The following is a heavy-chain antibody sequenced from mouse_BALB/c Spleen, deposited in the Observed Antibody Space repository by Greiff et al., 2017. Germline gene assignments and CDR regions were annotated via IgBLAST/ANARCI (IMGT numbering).Heavy chain of an antibody. J-gene: IGHJ1*01. CDR2: IWGDGST. CDR1: GFSLTGYG. Sequence: VQLKESGPGLVAPSQSLSITCTVSGFSLTGYGVTWVRQPPGKGLEWLGMIWGDGSTDYNSALKSRLSISKDNSKSQVFLKMNSLPTDDTARYYCARKGTTRYFDVWGAGTTVTVSS. D-gene: IGHD1-1*01. V-gene: IGHV2-6-7*01. CDR3: ARKGTTRYFDV.